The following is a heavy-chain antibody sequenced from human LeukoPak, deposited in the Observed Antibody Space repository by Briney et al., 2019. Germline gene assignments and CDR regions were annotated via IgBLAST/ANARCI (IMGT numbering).Heavy chain of an antibody. Sequence: ASVKVSCKASGYTFTSYAMNWVRQAPGQGLEWMGWISAYNGNTNYAQKLQGRVTMTTDTSTSTAYMELRSLRSDDTAVYYCARDLNQGTFPEVWGQGTLVTVSS. V-gene: IGHV1-18*01. J-gene: IGHJ4*02. CDR3: ARDLNQGTFPEV. CDR1: GYTFTSYA. CDR2: ISAYNGNT. D-gene: IGHD2/OR15-2a*01.